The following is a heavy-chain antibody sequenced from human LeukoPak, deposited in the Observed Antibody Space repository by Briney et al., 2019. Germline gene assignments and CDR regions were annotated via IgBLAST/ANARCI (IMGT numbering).Heavy chain of an antibody. J-gene: IGHJ4*02. Sequence: GGSLRLSCAASGFTFSKYWMLWVRQAPGKGLEGVSRINTDGTVTTYADSVKGRFAVSRDNADNTMFLQMNSVRDEDTAVYYCATKQWLAPPPDSWGQGTPVTVSS. CDR3: ATKQWLAPPPDS. V-gene: IGHV3-74*01. CDR2: INTDGTVT. D-gene: IGHD6-19*01. CDR1: GFTFSKYW.